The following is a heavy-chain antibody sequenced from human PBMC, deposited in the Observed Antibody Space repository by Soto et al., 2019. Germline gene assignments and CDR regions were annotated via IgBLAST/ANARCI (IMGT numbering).Heavy chain of an antibody. CDR3: AKEQGIAVAATVYFQH. Sequence: QVQLVESGGGVVQPGRSLRLSCAASGFTFSSYGMHWVRQAPGKGLEWVAVISYDGSNKYYADSVQGRFTISRDNSKKTLYLQMNSLRAEDTAVYYCAKEQGIAVAATVYFQHWGPGTLVTVSS. CDR2: ISYDGSNK. J-gene: IGHJ1*01. V-gene: IGHV3-30*18. D-gene: IGHD6-19*01. CDR1: GFTFSSYG.